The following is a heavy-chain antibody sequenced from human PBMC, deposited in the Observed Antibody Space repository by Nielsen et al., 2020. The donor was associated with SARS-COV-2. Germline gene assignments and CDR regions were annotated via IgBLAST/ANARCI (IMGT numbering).Heavy chain of an antibody. J-gene: IGHJ5*02. CDR1: GYTFSKYA. Sequence: ASVKVSCKASGYTFSKYAMNWVRQAPGQGLEWMRWINTNTGNPMYAQGFTGRFAFSLDTSVATAYLEISSLEAEDTAVYYCAREVVTGLYNWFDPWGQGTLVTVSS. D-gene: IGHD2-21*02. V-gene: IGHV7-4-1*02. CDR2: INTNTGNP. CDR3: AREVVTGLYNWFDP.